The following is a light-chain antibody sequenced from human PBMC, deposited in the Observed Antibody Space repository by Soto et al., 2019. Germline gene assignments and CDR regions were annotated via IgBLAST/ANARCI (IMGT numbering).Light chain of an antibody. Sequence: HSALTQPPSVSAAPGQRVSISCSGSSSNIGGNSVSWYQQLPGTAPKLLIYDDDKRPSGIPDRFSGSKSGTSASLAINGLQSEDEADYYCAVWDDSLNAYVFGAGTKVTV. V-gene: IGLV1-51*01. CDR2: DDD. J-gene: IGLJ1*01. CDR1: SSNIGGNS. CDR3: AVWDDSLNAYV.